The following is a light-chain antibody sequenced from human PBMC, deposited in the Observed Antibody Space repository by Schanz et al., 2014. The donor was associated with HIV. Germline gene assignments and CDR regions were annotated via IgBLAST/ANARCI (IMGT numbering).Light chain of an antibody. Sequence: QSALTQPASVSGSPGQSISFSCTGTSGDVGSYNYVSWYQQHPGKAPKLMIYDVSNRPSGVSSRFSGSKSGNTASLTISGLQAEDEADYYCCSYTTTSTYVFGAGTKLTVL. CDR2: DVS. CDR1: SGDVGSYNY. V-gene: IGLV2-14*03. J-gene: IGLJ1*01. CDR3: CSYTTTSTYV.